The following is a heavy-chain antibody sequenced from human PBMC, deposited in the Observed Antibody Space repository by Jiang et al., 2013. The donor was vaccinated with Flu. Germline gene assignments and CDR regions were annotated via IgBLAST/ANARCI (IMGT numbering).Heavy chain of an antibody. D-gene: IGHD1-26*01. J-gene: IGHJ6*02. Sequence: GSGLVKPSETLSLTCTVSGGSISSSSYYWGWIRQPPGKGLEWIGSIYYSGSTYYNPSLKSRVTISVDTSKNQFSLKLSSVTAADTAVYYCARHFRAEVLHEAREYYYGMDVWGQGTTVTVSS. CDR2: IYYSGST. CDR1: GGSISSSSYY. V-gene: IGHV4-39*01. CDR3: ARHFRAEVLHEAREYYYGMDV.